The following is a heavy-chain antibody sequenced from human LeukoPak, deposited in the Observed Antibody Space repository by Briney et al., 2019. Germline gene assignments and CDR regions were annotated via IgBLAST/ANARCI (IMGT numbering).Heavy chain of an antibody. V-gene: IGHV4-34*01. J-gene: IGHJ4*02. CDR3: ASRLTYTDY. D-gene: IGHD2-2*02. CDR2: INHSGST. CDR1: GGSFSGYY. Sequence: SETLSLTCAVYGGSFSGYYWSWIRQPPGKGLEWIGEINHSGSTNYNPSLKSRVTISVDTSKNQFSLKLSSVTAADTAVYYCASRLTYTDYWGQGTLVTVSS.